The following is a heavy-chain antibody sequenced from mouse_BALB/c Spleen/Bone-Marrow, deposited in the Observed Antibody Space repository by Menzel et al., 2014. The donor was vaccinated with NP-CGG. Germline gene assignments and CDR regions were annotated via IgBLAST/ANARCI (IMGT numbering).Heavy chain of an antibody. V-gene: IGHV1-7*01. J-gene: IGHJ2*01. Sequence: VQLQQSGAELAKPGASVKMSCKASGYTFTSYWMHWVKQRPGQGLEWIGYINPSTGYTEYNQKFKDKATLTADKSSSTAYMQLSSLTSEDSAVCYCARYGNYGDYFDYWGQGTTLTVSS. CDR2: INPSTGYT. CDR3: ARYGNYGDYFDY. CDR1: GYTFTSYW. D-gene: IGHD2-1*01.